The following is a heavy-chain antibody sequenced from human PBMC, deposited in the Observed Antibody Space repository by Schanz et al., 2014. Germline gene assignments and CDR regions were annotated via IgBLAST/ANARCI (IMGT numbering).Heavy chain of an antibody. CDR2: LYTGGST. CDR3: VRDAGRDGYNLAFDV. Sequence: EVVLVESGGASVQPGGSLRLSCAASGFTFSNYVMDWVRQAPGKGLECVSVLYTGGSTFYAESVRGRFFISGDSSKNTLFLHMNGLRAKDTAVYYCVRDAGRDGYNLAFDVWGQGTLVTVSS. D-gene: IGHD1-1*01. J-gene: IGHJ3*01. V-gene: IGHV3-66*01. CDR1: GFTFSNYV.